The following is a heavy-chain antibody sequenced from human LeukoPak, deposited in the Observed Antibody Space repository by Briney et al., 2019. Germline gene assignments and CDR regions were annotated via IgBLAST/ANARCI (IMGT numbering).Heavy chain of an antibody. CDR2: IIPIFGTA. CDR1: GGTFSSYA. J-gene: IGHJ4*02. V-gene: IGHV1-69*05. D-gene: IGHD3-3*01. CDR3: ARGVFELYYDFRSGYYLDY. Sequence: GSSVKVSGMASGGTFSSYAISWVRQAPGQGLEWMGGIIPIFGTANYAQKFQGRVTITTDESTSTAYMELSSLRSEDTAVYYCARGVFELYYDFRSGYYLDYWGQGTLVTVSS.